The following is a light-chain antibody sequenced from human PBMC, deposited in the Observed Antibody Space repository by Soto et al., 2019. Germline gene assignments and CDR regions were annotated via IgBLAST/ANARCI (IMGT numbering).Light chain of an antibody. CDR1: QGVSSRY. Sequence: EIVLTQSPGTLSLSPGETATLSCRASQGVSSRYLAWYQERAGQAPRLLIYIASSRANGIPDRFSGSGSGTDFTLTISRLEPEDFAVYYCQQYGSSPPITFGQGTLLEIK. CDR2: IAS. V-gene: IGKV3-20*01. J-gene: IGKJ5*01. CDR3: QQYGSSPPIT.